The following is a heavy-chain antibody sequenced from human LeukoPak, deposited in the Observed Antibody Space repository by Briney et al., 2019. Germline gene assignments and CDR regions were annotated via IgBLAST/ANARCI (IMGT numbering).Heavy chain of an antibody. V-gene: IGHV3-43*02. CDR1: GLPIGDFA. Sequence: GGSLRLSCVASGLPIGDFAMHWVRQAPGQGLEWVSLISGDGVSAFFTDSVKGRFSISRDNSKNSLFLEMSSLRTEDTAMYYCARESGKFDYWGQGTLVAVSS. CDR2: ISGDGVSA. CDR3: ARESGKFDY. J-gene: IGHJ4*02.